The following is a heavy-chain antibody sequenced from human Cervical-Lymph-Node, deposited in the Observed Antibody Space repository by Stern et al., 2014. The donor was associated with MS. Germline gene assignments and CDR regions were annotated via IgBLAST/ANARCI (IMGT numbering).Heavy chain of an antibody. V-gene: IGHV4-59*08. CDR3: ARHDSYDYNPMDV. J-gene: IGHJ6*02. Sequence: VQLVESGPGLVKPSETLSLTCTVSGVSVSSYYWSWIRQSPGKGLEWIGYFYYSGSTNYNPSLKSRVTISVATSKNHFSLKLSSVTAADTAVYYCARHDSYDYNPMDVWGQGTTVTVSS. CDR2: FYYSGST. CDR1: GVSVSSYY. D-gene: IGHD5-18*01.